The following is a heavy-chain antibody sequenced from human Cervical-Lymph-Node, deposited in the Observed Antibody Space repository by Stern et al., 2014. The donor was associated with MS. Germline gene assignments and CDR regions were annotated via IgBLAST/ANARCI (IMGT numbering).Heavy chain of an antibody. D-gene: IGHD4-17*01. J-gene: IGHJ6*02. V-gene: IGHV4-59*01. CDR3: ARDFDGYGMDV. CDR1: GGSISRYY. Sequence: QVKLQESGPGLVRASETLSLACTLSGGSISRYYWSWIRQSPGKGLEWIGYIYYSGRTKYNPSLKSRVTMSVDLSKKQFSLKVSSVTADDTAVYFCARDFDGYGMDVWGQGTTVTVSS. CDR2: IYYSGRT.